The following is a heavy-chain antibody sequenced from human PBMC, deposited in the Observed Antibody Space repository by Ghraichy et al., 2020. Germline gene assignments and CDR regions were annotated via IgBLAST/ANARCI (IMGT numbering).Heavy chain of an antibody. CDR2: ISSSSYT. CDR3: ARKGDSCGGDCYLDFDL. J-gene: IGHJ2*01. D-gene: IGHD2-21*02. CDR1: GFTFSDYY. V-gene: IGHV3-11*06. Sequence: GGSLRLSCAASGFTFSDYYMSWIRQAPGKGLEWVSYISSSSYTNYADSVKGRFTISRDNAKNSLYLQMNRLRDDDTAVYYCARKGDSCGGDCYLDFDLWGRGTLVTVSS.